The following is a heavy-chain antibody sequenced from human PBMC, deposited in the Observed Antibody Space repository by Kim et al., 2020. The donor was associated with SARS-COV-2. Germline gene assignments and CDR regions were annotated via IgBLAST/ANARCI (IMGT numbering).Heavy chain of an antibody. J-gene: IGHJ4*02. CDR1: GYSFTSYA. D-gene: IGHD5-18*01. V-gene: IGHV7-4-1*02. CDR3: TRSIWYGYRLDFYY. CDR2: INTNTGKP. Sequence: ASVKVSCKASGYSFTSYAINWVRQAPGQGLAWMGWINTNTGKPTYAQGFTGRFVFSLDTSVSTAYLQISSLKAADTAVYYCTRSIWYGYRLDFYYCGQGT.